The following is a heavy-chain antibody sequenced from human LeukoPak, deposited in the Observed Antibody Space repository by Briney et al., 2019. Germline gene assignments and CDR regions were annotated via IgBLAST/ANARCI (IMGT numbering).Heavy chain of an antibody. Sequence: SETLSLTCTVSGVSISSYYWSWIRQPPGKGLEWIGYIYYSGSTSYNPSLKSRVTISVDTSKNQFSLKLSSVTAADTAVYYCAREDGYKLDYWGQGTLVTVSS. CDR3: AREDGYKLDY. CDR2: IYYSGST. CDR1: GVSISSYY. D-gene: IGHD5-24*01. J-gene: IGHJ4*02. V-gene: IGHV4-59*01.